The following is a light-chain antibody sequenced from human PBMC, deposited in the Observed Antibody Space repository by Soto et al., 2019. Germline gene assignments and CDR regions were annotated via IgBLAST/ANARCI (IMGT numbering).Light chain of an antibody. CDR3: QQNNSYSGT. V-gene: IGKV1-5*03. Sequence: DIQMTQSPSTLSASVGDRVTITCRASQSMSSWLAWYQQKPGKAPKLLIYKASSLESGVPSRFSGSGSGTEFTLTISSLQPDDFATYYCQQNNSYSGTFGQGTKVEIK. CDR1: QSMSSW. CDR2: KAS. J-gene: IGKJ1*01.